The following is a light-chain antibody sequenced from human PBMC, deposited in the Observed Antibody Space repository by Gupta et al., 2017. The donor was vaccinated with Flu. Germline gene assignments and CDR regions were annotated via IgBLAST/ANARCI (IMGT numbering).Light chain of an antibody. J-gene: IGLJ3*02. CDR2: DDT. V-gene: IGLV3-21*03. CDR1: ISGTKS. Sequence: PGKTTRSACGGEISGTKSVHCYQLKPGHAPLLVVYDDTDRPAGMPARFSGSNSANTATLTISLGEEGEEADYYCQGWESGSDRVFGGGTRVTVL. CDR3: QGWESGSDRV.